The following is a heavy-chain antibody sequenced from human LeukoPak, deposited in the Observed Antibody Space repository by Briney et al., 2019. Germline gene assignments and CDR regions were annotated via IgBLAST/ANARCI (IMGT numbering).Heavy chain of an antibody. CDR3: ATEHYGSLAG. CDR1: GFTFSSYW. J-gene: IGHJ4*02. Sequence: GGSLRLSCAASGFTFSSYWMSWVRQAPGKGPEWVANIKKDGSPNYYVDSVKGRFTISKDNARNSLYLQMNSLRAEDTAVYYCATEHYGSLAGWGQGTLVTVSS. CDR2: IKKDGSPN. D-gene: IGHD2-15*01. V-gene: IGHV3-7*01.